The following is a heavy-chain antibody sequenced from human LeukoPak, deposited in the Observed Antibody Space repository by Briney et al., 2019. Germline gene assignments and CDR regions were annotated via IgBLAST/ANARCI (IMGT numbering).Heavy chain of an antibody. V-gene: IGHV3-30*18. CDR1: GFTFSSYV. CDR3: AKDTAAGTDAFDI. D-gene: IGHD6-13*01. Sequence: GGSLRLSCAASGFTFSSYVMHWVRQAPGKGLEWVAVISYDGSNKYYADSVKGRFTISRDNTKNTLYLQMNSLRAEDTAVYYCAKDTAAGTDAFDIWGQGTMVTVSS. J-gene: IGHJ3*02. CDR2: ISYDGSNK.